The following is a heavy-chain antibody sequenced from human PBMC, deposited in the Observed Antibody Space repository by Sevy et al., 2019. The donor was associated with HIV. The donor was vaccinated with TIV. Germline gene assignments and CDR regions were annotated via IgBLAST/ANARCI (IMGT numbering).Heavy chain of an antibody. Sequence: ASVKVSCMVSGYTLSELSMHWVRQAPAKGLEWMGSFDPEDDETIYAQKFQGRVTMTEDTSTDTAYMELNNLRSEDTAVYYCATTKDYYDSSGSPFDYWGQGTLVTVSS. CDR1: GYTLSELS. J-gene: IGHJ4*02. D-gene: IGHD3-22*01. V-gene: IGHV1-24*01. CDR3: ATTKDYYDSSGSPFDY. CDR2: FDPEDDET.